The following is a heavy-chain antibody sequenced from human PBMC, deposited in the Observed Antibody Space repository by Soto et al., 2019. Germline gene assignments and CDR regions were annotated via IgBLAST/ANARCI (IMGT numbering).Heavy chain of an antibody. D-gene: IGHD1-1*01. CDR2: IKQDGSEK. CDR3: ARGKDGRRAGTYYFDMDV. J-gene: IGHJ6*03. CDR1: GFSFRDYW. V-gene: IGHV3-7*01. Sequence: PGGSLRLSCAASGFSFRDYWVTWVRQAPGKGLDWVANIKQDGSEKYYLDSLKGRFTISRDNAKNSVYLLMNSLRAEDTAVYYCARGKDGRRAGTYYFDMDVSGKGTTVTVSS.